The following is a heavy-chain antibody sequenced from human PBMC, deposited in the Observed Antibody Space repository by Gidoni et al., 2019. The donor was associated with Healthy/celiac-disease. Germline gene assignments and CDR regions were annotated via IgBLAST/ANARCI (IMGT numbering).Heavy chain of an antibody. CDR3: GPRTTLF. J-gene: IGHJ4*02. CDR1: GSTFSSYA. CDR2: IRGSGGST. D-gene: IGHD1-26*01. V-gene: IGHV3-23*01. Sequence: EVQLLVSGGGLVQPGGSLRLSCSASGSTFSSYAMSWVRQAPGKGLEWVSAIRGSGGSTDYADTVKGRFTISRDNAKNTLYLQMNSLRAEDTAVYYCGPRTTLFRGQGTLVTVSS.